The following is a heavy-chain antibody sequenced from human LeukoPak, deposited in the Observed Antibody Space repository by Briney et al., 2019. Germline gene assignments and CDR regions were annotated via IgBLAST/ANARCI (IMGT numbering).Heavy chain of an antibody. CDR2: IYTSGST. V-gene: IGHV4-4*07. CDR1: GGSISSYY. D-gene: IGHD3-9*01. CDR3: ARGGDYDILTGYSPGFDY. Sequence: SETLSLTCTVSGGSISSYYWSWIQQPAGKGLEWIGRIYTSGSTNYNPSLKSRVTISVDTSKNQFSLKLSSVTAADMAVYYCARGGDYDILTGYSPGFDYWGQGTLVTVSS. J-gene: IGHJ4*02.